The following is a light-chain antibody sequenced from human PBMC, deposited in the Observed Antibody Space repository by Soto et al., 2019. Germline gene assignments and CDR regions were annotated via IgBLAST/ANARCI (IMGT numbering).Light chain of an antibody. CDR1: QSVSSS. CDR2: DAS. CDR3: QQYNNWPLT. Sequence: EIVLIQSPATLSLSPGERATLSCRASQSVSSSLAWYQQNPGQAPRLLIFDASNRATGIPVRFSGSGSGTDFTLTISSLEPEDFTVYYCQQYNNWPLTFGGGTKVDIK. V-gene: IGKV3-11*01. J-gene: IGKJ4*01.